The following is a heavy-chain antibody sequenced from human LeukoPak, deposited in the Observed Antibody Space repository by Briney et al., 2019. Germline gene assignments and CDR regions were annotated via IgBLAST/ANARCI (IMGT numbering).Heavy chain of an antibody. CDR2: IWYDGSNK. Sequence: PGRSLRLSCAASGFTFSSYGMHWVRQAPGKGLEWVAVIWYDGSNKYYADSVKGRFTISRDNSKNTLYLQMNSLRAEDTAVYYCARDYLDWYSDLWGRGTLATVSS. J-gene: IGHJ2*01. V-gene: IGHV3-33*01. CDR1: GFTFSSYG. CDR3: ARDYLDWYSDL.